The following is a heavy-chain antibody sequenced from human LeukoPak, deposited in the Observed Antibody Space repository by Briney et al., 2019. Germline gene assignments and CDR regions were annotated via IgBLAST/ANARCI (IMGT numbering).Heavy chain of an antibody. CDR1: GFTFSKYW. J-gene: IGHJ5*02. Sequence: PAGSLRLSCAASGFTFSKYWMLWVRHAPGKGLEGVSRINTDGTVTTYADSVKGRFTVSRDNADNTMFLQMNSVRDEDTAVYYCATKQWLAPPPDAWGQGTPVTVAS. CDR3: ATKQWLAPPPDA. D-gene: IGHD6-19*01. V-gene: IGHV3-74*01. CDR2: INTDGTVT.